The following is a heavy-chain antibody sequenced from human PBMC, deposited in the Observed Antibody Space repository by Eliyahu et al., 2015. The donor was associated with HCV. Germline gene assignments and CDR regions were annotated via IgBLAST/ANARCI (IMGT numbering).Heavy chain of an antibody. Sequence: QVQLQESGPGLVKPSETLSLTCTVSGGSISNYYWSWIRQPPGKGLEWIGYIYYSGSTKSNPSLKSRVTISLDTSKNQFSLKLNSVTAADTAVYYCARDLDGMDVWGQGTTVTVSS. CDR3: ARDLDGMDV. CDR1: GGSISNYY. CDR2: IYYSGST. V-gene: IGHV4-59*01. J-gene: IGHJ6*02.